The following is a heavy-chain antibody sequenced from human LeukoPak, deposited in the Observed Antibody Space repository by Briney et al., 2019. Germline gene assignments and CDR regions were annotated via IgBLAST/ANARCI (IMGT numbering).Heavy chain of an antibody. CDR2: IYYSGST. D-gene: IGHD3-10*01. Sequence: TASETLSFTCTVSGGSISSYYWSWIRQPPGKGLEWIGYIYYSGSTNYNPSLKSRVTISVDTSKNQFSLKLSSVTAADTAVYYCASGGEIEALDYWGQGTLVTVSS. CDR3: ASGGEIEALDY. CDR1: GGSISSYY. J-gene: IGHJ4*02. V-gene: IGHV4-59*01.